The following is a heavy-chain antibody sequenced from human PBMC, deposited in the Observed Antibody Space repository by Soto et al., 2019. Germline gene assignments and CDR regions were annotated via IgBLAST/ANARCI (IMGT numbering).Heavy chain of an antibody. CDR2: IKQDGSEK. CDR1: GFTFSSSW. Sequence: LRLSCAASGFTFSSSWMSWVRQAPGKGLEWVANIKQDGSEKYYVDSVKGRFTISRDNAKNSLYLQMNSLRAEDTAVYYCARRGRRSGLYYYYGMDVWGQGTTVTVSS. J-gene: IGHJ6*02. V-gene: IGHV3-7*01. D-gene: IGHD2-15*01. CDR3: ARRGRRSGLYYYYGMDV.